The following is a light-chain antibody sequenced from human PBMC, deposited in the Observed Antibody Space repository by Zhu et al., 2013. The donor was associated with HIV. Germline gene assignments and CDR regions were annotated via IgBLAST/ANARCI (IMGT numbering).Light chain of an antibody. Sequence: DIVMTQSPDSLAVSLGERATINCKSSQSVLYSSNNKNYLAWYQKKPGQPPKLLIYWASTRESGVPDRFSGSGSGTDFTLTISSLQAEDVAVYYCQQYYSTPRTFGKDNGGNQ. CDR2: WAS. CDR1: QSVLYSSNNKNY. J-gene: IGKJ1*01. V-gene: IGKV4-1*01. CDR3: QQYYSTPRT.